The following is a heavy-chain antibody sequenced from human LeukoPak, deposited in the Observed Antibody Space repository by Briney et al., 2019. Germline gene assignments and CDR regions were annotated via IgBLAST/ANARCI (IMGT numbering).Heavy chain of an antibody. J-gene: IGHJ5*01. V-gene: IGHV4-34*01. CDR2: INHSGST. Sequence: SETLSHTCAVYGGSFSGFYWSGIRQPPGKGLEWIGEINHSGSTNYNPSLKNRVTISVDTSKNQFSLKLSSVTAADTDVYYCARGLGREAHYDFWSGSVVHNSFDTSGHGDLVIVSS. D-gene: IGHD3-3*01. CDR1: GGSFSGFY. CDR3: ARGLGREAHYDFWSGSVVHNSFDT.